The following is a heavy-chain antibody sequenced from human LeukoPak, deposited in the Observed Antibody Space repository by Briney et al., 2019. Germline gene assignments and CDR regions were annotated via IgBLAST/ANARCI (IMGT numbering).Heavy chain of an antibody. Sequence: GGSLRLSCAASGFTFSSYSMNWVRQAPGKGLEWVSSISSSSSYIYYADSVKGRFTISRHNAKNSLYLQMNSLRAEDTAVYYCARDSRPYCSGGSCSLFDYWGQGTLVTVSS. CDR2: ISSSSSYI. J-gene: IGHJ4*02. CDR1: GFTFSSYS. V-gene: IGHV3-21*01. D-gene: IGHD2-15*01. CDR3: ARDSRPYCSGGSCSLFDY.